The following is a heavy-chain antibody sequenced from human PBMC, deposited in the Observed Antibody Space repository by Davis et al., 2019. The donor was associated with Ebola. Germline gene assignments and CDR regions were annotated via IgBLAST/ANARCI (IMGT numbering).Heavy chain of an antibody. CDR2: IYYSGST. J-gene: IGHJ5*02. CDR1: GGSISSYY. Sequence: MPGGSLRLSCTVSGGSISSYYWSWIRQPPGKGLEWIGYIYYSGSTNYNPSLKGRVTISVDTSKNQFSLKLSSVTAADTAVYYCARQVVAGHNWFDPWGQGTLVTVSS. V-gene: IGHV4-59*08. CDR3: ARQVVAGHNWFDP. D-gene: IGHD6-19*01.